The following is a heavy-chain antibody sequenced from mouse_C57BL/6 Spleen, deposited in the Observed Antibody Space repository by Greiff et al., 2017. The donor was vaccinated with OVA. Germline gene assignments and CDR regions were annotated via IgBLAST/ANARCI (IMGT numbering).Heavy chain of an antibody. Sequence: QVQLQQPGAELVRPGSSVKLSCKASGYTFTSYWMHWVKQRPIQGLEWIGNIDPSDSETHYNQKFKDKATLTVDKSSSTAYMQLCSLTSEDSAVYYCARRDSKGGGFDYWGQGTTLTVSS. D-gene: IGHD2-5*01. J-gene: IGHJ2*01. CDR1: GYTFTSYW. CDR2: IDPSDSET. V-gene: IGHV1-52*01. CDR3: ARRDSKGGGFDY.